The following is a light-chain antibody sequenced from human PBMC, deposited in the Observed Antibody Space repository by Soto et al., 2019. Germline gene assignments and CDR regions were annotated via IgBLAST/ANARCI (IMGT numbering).Light chain of an antibody. CDR3: HQCHTWPWT. V-gene: IGKV3-15*01. CDR2: AAS. J-gene: IGKJ1*01. Sequence: DIVMTQSPATLSVSPGEGATLSCRASQSVSINLAWHQQRPGQVPRLLIYAASTRATAIPARFSGSGSQTEFTLTISNLRSEDFAVYYCHQCHTWPWTFGQGTKVDI. CDR1: QSVSIN.